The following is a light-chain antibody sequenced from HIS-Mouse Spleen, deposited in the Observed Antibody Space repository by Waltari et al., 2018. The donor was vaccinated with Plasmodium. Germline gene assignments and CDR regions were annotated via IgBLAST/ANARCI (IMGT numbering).Light chain of an antibody. V-gene: IGKV1-5*03. CDR2: KAS. CDR1: KSISSR. J-gene: IGKJ1*01. CDR3: QQYNSYSWT. Sequence: DIQMTQSPSTLSASVGDRVTITSRARKSISSRLAWYQQKPGKAPKLLIYKASSLESGVPSRFSGSGSGTEFTLTISSLQPDDFATYYCQQYNSYSWTFGQGTKVEIK.